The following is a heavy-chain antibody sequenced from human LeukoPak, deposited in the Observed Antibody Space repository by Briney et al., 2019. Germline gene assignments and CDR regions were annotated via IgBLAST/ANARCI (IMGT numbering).Heavy chain of an antibody. J-gene: IGHJ4*02. CDR2: IIPIFGTA. Sequence: GGSLRLSCAASGFTFSSYAISWVRQAPGQGLEWMGGIIPIFGTANYAQKFQGRVTITADESTSTAYMELSSLRSEDTAVYYCARDRGQWLVRGYFDYWGQGTLVTVSS. CDR3: ARDRGQWLVRGYFDY. CDR1: GFTFSSYA. D-gene: IGHD6-19*01. V-gene: IGHV1-69*01.